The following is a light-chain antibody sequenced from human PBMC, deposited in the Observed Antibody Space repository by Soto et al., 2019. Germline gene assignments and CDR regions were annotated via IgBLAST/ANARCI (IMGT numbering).Light chain of an antibody. V-gene: IGKV3-20*01. Sequence: ESVLTQSPGTLSLSPWERATLSCRASQSVSSNYLAWYQQKPGQAPRLLIYGASSRATGIPDRFSGSGSGTDFTLTISRLEPEDFAVYYCQQYGSSPWTFGQGTKVDNK. CDR1: QSVSSNY. J-gene: IGKJ1*01. CDR3: QQYGSSPWT. CDR2: GAS.